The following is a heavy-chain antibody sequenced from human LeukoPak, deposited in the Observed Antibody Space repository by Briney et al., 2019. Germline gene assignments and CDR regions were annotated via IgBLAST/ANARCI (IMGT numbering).Heavy chain of an antibody. V-gene: IGHV3-7*01. CDR3: ARDEDIRVATGVYFDY. J-gene: IGHJ4*02. CDR1: GFTFSSYW. D-gene: IGHD5-12*01. Sequence: GGSLRLSCAASGFTFSSYWMSWVRQAPGKGLEWVANIKQDGSEKYYVDSVKGRFTISRDNAKNSLYLQMNSLRAEDTAVYYCARDEDIRVATGVYFDYWGQGTLVTVSS. CDR2: IKQDGSEK.